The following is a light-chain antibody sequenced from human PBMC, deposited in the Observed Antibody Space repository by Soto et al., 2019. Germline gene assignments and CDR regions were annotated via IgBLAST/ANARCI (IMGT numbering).Light chain of an antibody. CDR2: AAS. Sequence: IDMTECPSSLSAAVGYRVTISCRASQSITPYLIRYQQKPGNAPKLLIYAASSLHSGVPARFSGSGSGTDFTLTISSLQPEDFATYYCQQSYSTPRTFGQGTKVDIK. V-gene: IGKV1-39*01. CDR1: QSITPY. J-gene: IGKJ1*01. CDR3: QQSYSTPRT.